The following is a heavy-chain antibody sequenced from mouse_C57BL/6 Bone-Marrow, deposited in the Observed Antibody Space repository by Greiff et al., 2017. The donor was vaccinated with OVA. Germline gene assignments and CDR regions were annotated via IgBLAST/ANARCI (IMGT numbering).Heavy chain of an antibody. CDR3: ARKARDYAVDY. Sequence: QVQLQQPRAELVKPGASVKLSCKASGYTFTSYWITWVKQRPGQGLGWIGDIYPGSGSTNYNEKLKSKATLPVAKSSSTAYMQLSSLTSEESAVYYCARKARDYAVDYWGQGTSLTVSS. J-gene: IGHJ4*01. CDR1: GYTFTSYW. V-gene: IGHV1-55*01. CDR2: IYPGSGST.